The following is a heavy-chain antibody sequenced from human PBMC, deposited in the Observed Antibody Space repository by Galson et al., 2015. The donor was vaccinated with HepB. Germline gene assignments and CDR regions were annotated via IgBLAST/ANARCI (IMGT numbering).Heavy chain of an antibody. CDR1: GGSISSTGYY. CDR2: IYYNGNT. V-gene: IGHV4-31*11. J-gene: IGHJ5*02. CDR3: ARDGGGGSFDP. Sequence: TLSLTCDVSGGSISSTGYYWTWIRQRPGKGLEWIGYIYYNGNTYYSPSLKSRVTMSVDTSRNQFSLKLKSVTAADTALYYCARDGGGGSFDPWGQGTLVIVSS. D-gene: IGHD3-16*01.